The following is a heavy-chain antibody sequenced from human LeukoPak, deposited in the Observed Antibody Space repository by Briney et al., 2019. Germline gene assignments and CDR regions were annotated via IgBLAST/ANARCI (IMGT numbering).Heavy chain of an antibody. V-gene: IGHV4-34*01. Sequence: SETLSLTCAVYGGSFSGYHWTWIRQSPGKGLGWIGDINPSGSTYYNPSLKSRLTISVDTSKNQFSLKLRSVTAADTAVYYCARGRHDITMIVVVMTSVSYYLDVWGKGTTVTVS. J-gene: IGHJ6*03. CDR2: INPSGST. D-gene: IGHD3-22*01. CDR1: GGSFSGYH. CDR3: ARGRHDITMIVVVMTSVSYYLDV.